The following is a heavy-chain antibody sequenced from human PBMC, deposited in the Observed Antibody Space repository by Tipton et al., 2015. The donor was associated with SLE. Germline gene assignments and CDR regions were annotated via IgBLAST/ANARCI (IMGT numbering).Heavy chain of an antibody. J-gene: IGHJ3*02. Sequence: LRLSCAVYGGSFSGYYWSWIRQPAGKGLEWIGYIYTSGSTNYNPSLKSRVTISVDTSKNQFSLKLSSVTAADTAVYYCARDLSSGWTDAFDIWGQGTMVTVSS. CDR2: IYTSGST. D-gene: IGHD6-19*01. V-gene: IGHV4-4*09. CDR1: GGSFSGYY. CDR3: ARDLSSGWTDAFDI.